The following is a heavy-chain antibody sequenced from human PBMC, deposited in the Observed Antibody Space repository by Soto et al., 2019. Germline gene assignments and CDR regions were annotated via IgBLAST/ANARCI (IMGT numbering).Heavy chain of an antibody. D-gene: IGHD3-3*02. J-gene: IGHJ6*02. CDR1: GGTFSTSA. CDR3: ARDKDRQQLGGNYYYILDV. CDR2: IMPVFPTP. V-gene: IGHV1-69*12. Sequence: QVQLVQSGAEVKKPGYSVKVSCKASGGTFSTSAISWVRQAPGQGLEWVGGIMPVFPTPDYAQKFQGRVTITADESTTTAYLELASLRTDDTAVYSCARDKDRQQLGGNYYYILDVWGQGTAITVSS.